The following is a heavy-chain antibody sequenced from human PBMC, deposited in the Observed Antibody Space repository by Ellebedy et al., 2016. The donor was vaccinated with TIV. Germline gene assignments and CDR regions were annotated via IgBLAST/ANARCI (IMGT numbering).Heavy chain of an antibody. D-gene: IGHD3-10*01. CDR1: GFTFTHYY. CDR3: ARGRSFN. Sequence: GESLKISCAASGFTFTHYYMAWIRQPPGKGLEWVAYIKQDGSEKYYVDSVKGRFTISRDNAKNSLYLQMNSLRAEDTAVYYCARGRSFNWGQGTLVTVSS. J-gene: IGHJ4*02. V-gene: IGHV3-7*03. CDR2: IKQDGSEK.